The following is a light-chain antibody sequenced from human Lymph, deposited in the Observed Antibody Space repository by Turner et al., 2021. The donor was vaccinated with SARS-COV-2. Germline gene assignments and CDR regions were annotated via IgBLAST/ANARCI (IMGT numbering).Light chain of an antibody. CDR2: DAS. CDR3: QQRSNWPLT. CDR1: QSVSSY. V-gene: IGKV3-11*01. Sequence: ELVLTQSPATLSLSPGERATLPCRASQSVSSYLAWYQQKPGQAPSLLIYDASNRATGIPARFSGSGSGTDFTLTISSLVPEDFAVYYCQQRSNWPLTFGGGTKVEIK. J-gene: IGKJ4*01.